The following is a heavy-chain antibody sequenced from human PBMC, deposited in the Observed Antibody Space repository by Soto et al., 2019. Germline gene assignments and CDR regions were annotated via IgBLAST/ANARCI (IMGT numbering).Heavy chain of an antibody. V-gene: IGHV2-5*01. CDR2: IYWNDDK. D-gene: IGHD3-3*01. CDR3: AHRLNDFWSGQFLIDY. CDR1: GFSLSTSGVG. Sequence: QITLKESGPTLVNPTQTLTLTCTFSGFSLSTSGVGVGWIRQPPGKALEWLALIYWNDDKRYSPSLKSRLTITKNTSKNQVVLTMTNMDPVDTATYYCAHRLNDFWSGQFLIDYWGQGTLVTVSS. J-gene: IGHJ4*02.